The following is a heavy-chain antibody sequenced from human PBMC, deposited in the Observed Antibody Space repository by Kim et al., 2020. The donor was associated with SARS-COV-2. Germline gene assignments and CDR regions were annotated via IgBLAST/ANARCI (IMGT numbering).Heavy chain of an antibody. CDR1: GFTFGDYA. J-gene: IGHJ4*02. V-gene: IGHV3-49*04. Sequence: GGSLRLSCTASGFTFGDYAMSWVRQAPGKGLEWVGFIRSKAYGGTTEYAASVKGRFTISRDDSKSIAYLQMNSLKTEDTAVYYCTTLSGSYQRGTDYWGQGTLVTVSS. CDR3: TTLSGSYQRGTDY. CDR2: IRSKAYGGTT. D-gene: IGHD3-10*01.